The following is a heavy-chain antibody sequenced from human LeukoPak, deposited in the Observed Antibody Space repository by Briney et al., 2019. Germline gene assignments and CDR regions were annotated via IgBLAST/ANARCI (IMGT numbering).Heavy chain of an antibody. CDR2: IYSGGST. Sequence: GGSLRLSCAASAFTVSSNYMSWDRQAPGKGLEWVSVIYSGGSTYYADSVKGRFTISRDNSKNTLYLQMNSLRAEDTAVYYCARVELERLDAFDIWGQGTMVTVSS. J-gene: IGHJ3*02. V-gene: IGHV3-53*01. CDR3: ARVELERLDAFDI. CDR1: AFTVSSNY. D-gene: IGHD1-1*01.